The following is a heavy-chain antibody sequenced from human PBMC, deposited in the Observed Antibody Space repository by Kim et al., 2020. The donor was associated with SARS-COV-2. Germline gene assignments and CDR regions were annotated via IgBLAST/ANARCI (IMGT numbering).Heavy chain of an antibody. V-gene: IGHV3-30-3*01. J-gene: IGHJ4*01. D-gene: IGHD6-13*01. CDR2: ISYDGSNK. Sequence: GGSLRLSCAASGFTFSSYAMHWVRQAPGKGLEWVALISYDGSNKYYADSVKGRFTISRDNSKNTLYLQMNSLRAEDTAVYYCARDKQQQLVMWYFDYWG. CDR3: ARDKQQQLVMWYFDY. CDR1: GFTFSSYA.